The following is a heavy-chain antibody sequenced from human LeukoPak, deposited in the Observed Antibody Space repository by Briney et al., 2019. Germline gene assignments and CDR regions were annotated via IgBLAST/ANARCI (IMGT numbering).Heavy chain of an antibody. CDR1: GFTFGDYA. V-gene: IGHV3-49*03. D-gene: IGHD3-10*01. J-gene: IGHJ4*02. CDR2: IRSKAYGGTT. Sequence: GGSLRLSCTASGFTFGDYAMSWFRQAPGKGLEWVGFIRSKAYGGTTEYAASVKGRFTISRGDSKSIAYLQMNSLKTEDTAVYYCTTGYGSGSSIDYWGQGTLVTVSS. CDR3: TTGYGSGSSIDY.